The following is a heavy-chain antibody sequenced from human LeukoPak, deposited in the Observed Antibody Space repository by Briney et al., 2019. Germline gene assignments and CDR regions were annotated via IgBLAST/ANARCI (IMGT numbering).Heavy chain of an antibody. CDR2: ISSSSSYI. Sequence: PGGSLRLSCAASGFTFSSYSMNWVRQAPGKGLEWVSSISSSSSYIYYADSVKGRFTISRDNAKNSLYLQMNSPRAEDTAVYYCARGLAEYNRYFDYWGQGTLVTVSS. D-gene: IGHD6-6*01. CDR1: GFTFSSYS. V-gene: IGHV3-21*01. CDR3: ARGLAEYNRYFDY. J-gene: IGHJ4*02.